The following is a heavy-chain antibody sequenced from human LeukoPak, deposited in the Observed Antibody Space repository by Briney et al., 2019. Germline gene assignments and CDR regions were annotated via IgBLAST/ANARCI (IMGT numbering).Heavy chain of an antibody. V-gene: IGHV1-8*01. CDR3: ARQFGNYDILTGYYNPELDY. CDR2: MNPNSGNT. D-gene: IGHD3-9*01. J-gene: IGHJ4*02. CDR1: GYTFTSYD. Sequence: ASVKVSCKASGYTFTSYDINWVRQATGQGLEWMGWMNPNSGNTGYAQKFQGRVTMTRSTSISTAYMELSSLRSEDTAVYYCARQFGNYDILTGYYNPELDYWGQGTLVTVSS.